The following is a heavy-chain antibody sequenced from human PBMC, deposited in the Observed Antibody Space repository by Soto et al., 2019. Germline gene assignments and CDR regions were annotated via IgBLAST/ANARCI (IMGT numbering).Heavy chain of an antibody. D-gene: IGHD3-16*01. J-gene: IGHJ4*02. CDR1: GDSVSSNSAA. CDR2: TYYRSKWYN. Sequence: PXXTLSLTCAISGDSVSSNSAAWNCLRQSPSRGLEWLGRTYYRSKWYNDYAVSVKSRITINPDTSKNQFSLQLNSVTTEDTAVYYCASGMITFGGAYFDYWGQGTLVTVSS. CDR3: ASGMITFGGAYFDY. V-gene: IGHV6-1*01.